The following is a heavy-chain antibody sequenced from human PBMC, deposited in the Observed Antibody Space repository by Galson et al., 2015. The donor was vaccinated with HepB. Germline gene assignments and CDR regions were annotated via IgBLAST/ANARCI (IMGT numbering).Heavy chain of an antibody. CDR2: ISGSGGST. Sequence: SLRLSCAASGFTFSSYAMSWVRQAPGKGLEWVSAISGSGGSTYYADSVKGRFTISRDNPKNTLYLQMNSLRAEDTAVYYCAKVGSGYCSSTSCYLYYFDYWGQGTLVTVSS. D-gene: IGHD2-2*01. CDR1: GFTFSSYA. J-gene: IGHJ4*02. V-gene: IGHV3-23*01. CDR3: AKVGSGYCSSTSCYLYYFDY.